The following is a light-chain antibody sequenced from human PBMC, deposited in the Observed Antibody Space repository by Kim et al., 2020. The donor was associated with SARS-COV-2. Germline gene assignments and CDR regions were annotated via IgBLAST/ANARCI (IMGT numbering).Light chain of an antibody. CDR3: LQHHAYPRT. CDR2: GAS. CDR1: QGIRDD. V-gene: IGKV1-17*01. Sequence: ASLGDRVTITCRASQGIRDDLGWYQQKPGKAPTRLIYGASTLQSGVPSRFSGSGSGTEFTLTISSLQPEDFATYYCLQHHAYPRTFGQGTKVDIK. J-gene: IGKJ1*01.